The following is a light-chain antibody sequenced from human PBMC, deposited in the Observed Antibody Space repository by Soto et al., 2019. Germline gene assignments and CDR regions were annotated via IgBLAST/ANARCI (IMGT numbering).Light chain of an antibody. CDR3: QQYYSTPYT. CDR1: PSVLSSSNNKNY. J-gene: IGKJ2*01. CDR2: WAS. V-gene: IGKV4-1*01. Sequence: DFVMTQTPDSLAVSLGERATINCKSSPSVLSSSNNKNYLAWYQQKPGQPPKLLIYWASTRDSGVPDRFSGSGSGTDFTLTISSLQAEDVAVYYGQQYYSTPYTIGQGTKLEIK.